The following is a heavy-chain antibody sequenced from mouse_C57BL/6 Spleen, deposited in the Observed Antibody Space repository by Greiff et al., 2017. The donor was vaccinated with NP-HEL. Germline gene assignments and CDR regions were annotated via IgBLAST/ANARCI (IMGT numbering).Heavy chain of an antibody. CDR3: ARSGNYYGSRSPMDY. CDR2: IYPGSGST. V-gene: IGHV1-55*01. CDR1: GYTFTSYW. D-gene: IGHD1-1*01. J-gene: IGHJ4*01. Sequence: QVQLQQPGAELVKPGASVKMSCKASGYTFTSYWITWVKQRPGQGLEWIGDIYPGSGSTNYNEKFKSKATLTVDTSSSTAYMQLSSLTSEDSAVYYCARSGNYYGSRSPMDYWGQGTSVTVSS.